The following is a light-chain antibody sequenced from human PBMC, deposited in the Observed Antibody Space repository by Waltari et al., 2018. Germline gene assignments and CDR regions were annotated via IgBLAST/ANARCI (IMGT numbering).Light chain of an antibody. Sequence: DIVMSQSPLSLPVTPGEPASISCRSSQSLLHSNGYNYLDWYLQKPGQSPQLRIYLGSNRASGVPDRFSVSGSGTDFTPKISRVEAEDVGIYYCMQALQTPYTFGQGTKLET. CDR2: LGS. CDR3: MQALQTPYT. CDR1: QSLLHSNGYNY. V-gene: IGKV2-28*01. J-gene: IGKJ2*01.